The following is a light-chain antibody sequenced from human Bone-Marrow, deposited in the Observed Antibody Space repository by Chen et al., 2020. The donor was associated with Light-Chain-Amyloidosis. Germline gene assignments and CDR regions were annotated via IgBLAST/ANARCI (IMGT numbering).Light chain of an antibody. Sequence: SYELTHPPPVSVSPGQTARITCSGDDLPTKYAYWYQQKPGQAPVLVIHRDTERPSGISERFSGSSSGTTATLTISGVQAEDEADYHCQSADSSGTYEVIFGGGTKLTVL. CDR3: QSADSSGTYEVI. V-gene: IGLV3-25*03. J-gene: IGLJ2*01. CDR1: DLPTKY. CDR2: RDT.